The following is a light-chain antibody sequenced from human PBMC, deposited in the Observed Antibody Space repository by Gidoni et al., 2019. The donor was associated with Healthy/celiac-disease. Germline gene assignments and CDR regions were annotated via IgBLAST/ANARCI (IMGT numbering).Light chain of an antibody. CDR1: QSISSY. CDR3: QQSYSTPQT. V-gene: IGKV1-39*01. CDR2: AAS. Sequence: DIQMTQSPSSLSASVGDSVTITCRASQSISSYLNWYQQKPGKAPKLLIYAASSLQSGVPSRFSGSGSGTDFTLTISSLLPEDFATYYCQQSYSTPQTFGQGTKVEIK. J-gene: IGKJ1*01.